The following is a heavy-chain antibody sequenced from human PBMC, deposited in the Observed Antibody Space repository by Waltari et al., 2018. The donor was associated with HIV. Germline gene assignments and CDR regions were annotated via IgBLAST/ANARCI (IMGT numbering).Heavy chain of an antibody. CDR2: INAGNGNT. CDR3: ARDYLPHTVPVRWYNWFEP. V-gene: IGHV1-3*01. CDR1: GSTFTRYA. Sequence: QVQLVQSGAEVQKPGASVRVSCKASGSTFTRYAMHWLRQAPGQRLEWMGWINAGNGNTKYSQKFQGRVTITRDTSASTAYMELSSLRSEDTAVYYCARDYLPHTVPVRWYNWFEPWGQGTLVTVSS. J-gene: IGHJ5*02. D-gene: IGHD3-10*01.